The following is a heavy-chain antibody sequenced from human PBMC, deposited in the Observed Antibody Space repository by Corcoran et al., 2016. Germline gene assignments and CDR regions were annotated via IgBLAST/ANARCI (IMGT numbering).Heavy chain of an antibody. Sequence: QVTLKESGPVLVKPTETLTLTCTVSGFSLSNARMGVSWIRQPPGKALEWLAHIFSNDEKSYSTSLKSRLTISKDTSKSQVVLTMTNMDPVDTATYYWARIQYYDFWSGYYGGYYYGMDVWGQGTTVTVSS. D-gene: IGHD3-3*01. CDR2: IFSNDEK. CDR1: GFSLSNARMG. CDR3: ARIQYYDFWSGYYGGYYYGMDV. V-gene: IGHV2-26*01. J-gene: IGHJ6*02.